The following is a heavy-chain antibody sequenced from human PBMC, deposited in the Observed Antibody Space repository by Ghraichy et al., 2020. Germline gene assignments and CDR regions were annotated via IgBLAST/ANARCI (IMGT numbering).Heavy chain of an antibody. CDR2: ISSSSSYI. J-gene: IGHJ6*02. CDR1: GFTFSSYS. V-gene: IGHV3-21*01. CDR3: ARDNGSGITIFGVVIPPYYYYGMDV. Sequence: GGSLRLSCAASGFTFSSYSMNWVRQAPGKGLEWVSSISSSSSYIYYADSVKGRFTISRDNAKNSLYLQMNSLRAEDTAVYYCARDNGSGITIFGVVIPPYYYYGMDVWGQGTTVTVSS. D-gene: IGHD3-3*01.